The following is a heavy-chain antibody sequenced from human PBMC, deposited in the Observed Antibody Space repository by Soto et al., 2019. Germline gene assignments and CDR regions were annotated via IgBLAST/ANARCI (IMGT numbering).Heavy chain of an antibody. CDR2: INPGAGST. CDR1: GYTFTSYC. V-gene: IGHV1-46*03. D-gene: IGHD3-9*01. CDR3: ARVTVNNVLAGPFDY. J-gene: IGHJ4*02. Sequence: ASVKVSGKASGYTFTSYCLHWVRQAPGQGLEWMGIINPGAGSTTYAQNFQGRVTMTSDTSTSTVFMELSSLRSDDTAVYYCARVTVNNVLAGPFDYWGQGTLVTVSS.